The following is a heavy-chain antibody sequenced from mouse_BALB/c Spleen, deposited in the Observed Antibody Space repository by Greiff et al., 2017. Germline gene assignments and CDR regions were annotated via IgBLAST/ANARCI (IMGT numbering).Heavy chain of an antibody. V-gene: IGHV3-6*02. CDR1: GYSITSGYY. CDR2: ISYDGSN. J-gene: IGHJ3*01. CDR3: ARDQDYGYDFAD. Sequence: EVKLQESGPGLVKPSQSLSLTCSVTGYSITSGYYWNWIRQFPGNKLEWMGYISYDGSNNYNPSLKNRISITRDTSKNQFFLKLNSVTTEDTATYYCARDQDYGYDFADWGQGTLVTVSA. D-gene: IGHD1-2*01.